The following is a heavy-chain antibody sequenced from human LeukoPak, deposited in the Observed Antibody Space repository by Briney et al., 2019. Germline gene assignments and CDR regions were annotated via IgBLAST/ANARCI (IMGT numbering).Heavy chain of an antibody. Sequence: PGRSLRLSCAASGFTFSSYGMPWVRQAPGKGLEWVAVIWYDGSNKYYADSVKGRFTISRDNSKNTLYLQMNSLRAEDTAVYYCARDHGMSGLIYYYYGMDVWGQGTTVTVSS. CDR2: IWYDGSNK. D-gene: IGHD1-14*01. CDR3: ARDHGMSGLIYYYYGMDV. CDR1: GFTFSSYG. J-gene: IGHJ6*02. V-gene: IGHV3-33*01.